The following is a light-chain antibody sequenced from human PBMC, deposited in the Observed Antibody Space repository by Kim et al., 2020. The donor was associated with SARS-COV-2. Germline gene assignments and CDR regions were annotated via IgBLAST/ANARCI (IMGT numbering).Light chain of an antibody. CDR3: QQYYSYPLT. CDR2: AAS. Sequence: TSTGDRVTITCRASQGISSYLAWYQQKPGKAPKLLIYAASTLQSGVPSRFSGSGSGTDFTLTISCLQSEDFATYYCQQYYSYPLTFGGGTKVDIK. V-gene: IGKV1-8*01. J-gene: IGKJ4*01. CDR1: QGISSY.